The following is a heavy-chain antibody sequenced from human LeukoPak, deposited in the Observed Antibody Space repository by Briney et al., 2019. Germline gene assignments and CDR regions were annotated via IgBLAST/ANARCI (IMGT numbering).Heavy chain of an antibody. CDR2: IYSGDST. CDR3: ARVFWEKDGFIGAFDI. J-gene: IGHJ3*02. V-gene: IGHV3-66*01. D-gene: IGHD3-3*01. Sequence: PGESLRLSCAASGFTVSGNYMSWVRQPPGKGLELASIIYSGDSTHYADSVKGRFTISRDNSKNTLYLQMNSLRAEDTAVYYCARVFWEKDGFIGAFDIWGQGTMVTVSS. CDR1: GFTVSGNY.